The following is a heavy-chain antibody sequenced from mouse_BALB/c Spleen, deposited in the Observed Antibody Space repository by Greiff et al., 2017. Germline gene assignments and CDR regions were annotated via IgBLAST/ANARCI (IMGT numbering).Heavy chain of an antibody. D-gene: IGHD4-1*02. CDR1: GFSLTSYG. V-gene: IGHV2-9*02. CDR2: IWAGGST. J-gene: IGHJ3*01. CDR3: ATQLGRAWFAY. Sequence: VKVVESGPGLVAPSQSLSITCTVSGFSLTSYGVHWVRQPPGKGLEWLGVIWAGGSTNYNSALMSRLSISKDNSKSQVFLKMNSLQTDDTAMYYCATQLGRAWFAYWGQGTLVTVSA.